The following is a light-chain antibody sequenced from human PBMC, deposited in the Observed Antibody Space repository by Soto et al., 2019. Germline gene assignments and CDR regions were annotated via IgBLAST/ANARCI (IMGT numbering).Light chain of an antibody. CDR3: QAWDSNKAV. V-gene: IGLV3-1*01. J-gene: IGLJ2*01. CDR2: QDN. CDR1: ELGDKY. Sequence: SYELTEPPSVSVSPGQTASITCSGDELGDKYACWYQQKPGQSPVLVIYQDNQRPSGIPERFSGSNSGNTATLTISETQAMDEADYYCQAWDSNKAVFGGGTKLTVL.